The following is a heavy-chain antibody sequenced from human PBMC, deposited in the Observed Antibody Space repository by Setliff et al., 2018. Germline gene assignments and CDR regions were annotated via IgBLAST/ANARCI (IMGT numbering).Heavy chain of an antibody. CDR3: SKGGWGATFHS. D-gene: IGHD1-26*01. CDR1: GFTFGDFA. Sequence: GESLKISCAASGFTFGDFAMTWVRQAPGKGLEWVSGIGGRGISTYYADSVKGRFIISRDNSENTLYLQMNSLRAEDTAIYYCSKGGWGATFHSWGQGTLVTVSS. J-gene: IGHJ5*01. CDR2: IGGRGIST. V-gene: IGHV3-23*01.